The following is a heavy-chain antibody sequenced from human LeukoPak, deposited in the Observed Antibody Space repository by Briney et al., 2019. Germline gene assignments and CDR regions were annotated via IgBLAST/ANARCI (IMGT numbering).Heavy chain of an antibody. J-gene: IGHJ1*01. CDR1: GYTFTSYD. CDR3: ARGPTMVRGVIEGYFQH. D-gene: IGHD3-10*01. V-gene: IGHV1-8*01. Sequence: GASVKVSCQASGYTFTSYDINWVRQATGQGLEWMGWMNPNSGNSGYAQKFQGRVTMTRNTHISTAYMELSSLRSEDTAVYYCARGPTMVRGVIEGYFQHWGQGAMVTVCS. CDR2: MNPNSGNS.